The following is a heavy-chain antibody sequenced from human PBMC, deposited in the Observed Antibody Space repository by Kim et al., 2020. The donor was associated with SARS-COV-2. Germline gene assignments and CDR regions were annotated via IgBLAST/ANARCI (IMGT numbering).Heavy chain of an antibody. CDR3: ATSNPIIFGTLKFDP. J-gene: IGHJ5*02. CDR2: VYPYGSLK. V-gene: IGHV3-74*03. CDR1: GFSFSTYW. D-gene: IGHD3-9*01. Sequence: GGSLRLSCAASGFSFSTYWMHWVRQAPGKGLVWVSRVYPYGSLKTYADSVKGRFTISRDNAKNTLYLQMNSLSVEDTAVYYCATSNPIIFGTLKFDPWGRGTLVTVSS.